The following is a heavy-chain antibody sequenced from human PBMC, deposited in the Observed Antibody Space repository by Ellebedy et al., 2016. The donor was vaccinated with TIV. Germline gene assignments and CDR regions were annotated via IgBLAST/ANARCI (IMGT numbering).Heavy chain of an antibody. Sequence: ASVKVSCKASGYTFTGYYMHWVRQAPGQGLEWMGIINPSGSVIRYAQKFQGRASMTGDTSTNTVYMELSSLTSEDTAIYYCAIDRNPLDYWGQGTLVTVSS. CDR2: INPSGSVI. V-gene: IGHV1-46*01. D-gene: IGHD1-14*01. CDR1: GYTFTGYY. J-gene: IGHJ4*02. CDR3: AIDRNPLDY.